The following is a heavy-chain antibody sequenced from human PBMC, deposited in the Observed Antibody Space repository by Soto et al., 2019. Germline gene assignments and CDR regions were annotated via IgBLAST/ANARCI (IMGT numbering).Heavy chain of an antibody. J-gene: IGHJ4*02. D-gene: IGHD2-15*01. V-gene: IGHV3-66*01. Sequence: EVQLVESGGGLVQPGGSLRLSCAASGFTVSSNYMSWVRQAPGKGLEWVSVIYSGGSTYYADSVKGRFIISRDDSKNTLFLQMYSLRAEDTAVYYCATAKLLLPWLFDYWGQGTLVTVSS. CDR2: IYSGGST. CDR1: GFTVSSNY. CDR3: ATAKLLLPWLFDY.